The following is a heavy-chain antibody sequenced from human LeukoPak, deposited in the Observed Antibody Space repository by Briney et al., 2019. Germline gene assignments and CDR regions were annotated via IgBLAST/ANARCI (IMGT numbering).Heavy chain of an antibody. CDR1: GFTFSGYP. Sequence: PGGSLRLSCAASGFTFSGYPMHWVRQAPGKGLEYVSAITPDGGGTYYASSVRGRFTTSRDNSMNTLYLQMGGLRDEDMAVYYCARLLSSGSTRRIYEYWGQGTLVTVSS. J-gene: IGHJ4*02. CDR2: ITPDGGGT. V-gene: IGHV3-64*01. CDR3: ARLLSSGSTRRIYEY. D-gene: IGHD6-6*01.